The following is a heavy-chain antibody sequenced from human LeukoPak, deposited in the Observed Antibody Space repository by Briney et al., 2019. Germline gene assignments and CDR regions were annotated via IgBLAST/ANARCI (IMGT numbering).Heavy chain of an antibody. V-gene: IGHV3-23*01. J-gene: IGHJ4*02. D-gene: IGHD3-10*01. Sequence: GRSLRLSYATTGFTFSNFAMNWVRRAPGKGMELLSIISGSGDGTYYADSVEGRFTISRDNSKNTLFLQMSSLSADDTALYYCAKGRLQEGTVFRGVITPVDYWGQGTLVTVTS. CDR3: AKGRLQEGTVFRGVITPVDY. CDR2: ISGSGDGT. CDR1: GFTFSNFA.